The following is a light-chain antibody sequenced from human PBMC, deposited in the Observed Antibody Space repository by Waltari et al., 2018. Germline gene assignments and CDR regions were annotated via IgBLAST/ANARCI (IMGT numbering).Light chain of an antibody. CDR3: QVWDDSSDHVV. CDR1: NIGDRT. CDR2: DDS. V-gene: IGLV3-21*03. J-gene: IGLJ2*01. Sequence: SYVLTQPPSVSVAPGKTAMITCGADNIGDRTAHWYQQRPGQAPVLVVVDDSDRPSWIPERVSCSNSWDTATLTISRVEAGDEADYSCQVWDDSSDHVVFGGGTKLTVL.